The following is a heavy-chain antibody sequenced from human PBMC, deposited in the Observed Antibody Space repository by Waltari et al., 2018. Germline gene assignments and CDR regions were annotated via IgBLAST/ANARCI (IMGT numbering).Heavy chain of an antibody. J-gene: IGHJ6*02. CDR1: GFTFSSYA. Sequence: EVQLLESGGGLVQPGGSLRLSCAASGFTFSSYAMSWVRQAPGKGLEWVSVIYSGGSTYYADSVKGRFTISRDNSKNTLFLQMNSLRAEDTAVYYCASLLYSSGWYVSYYYYGMDVWGQGTTVTVSS. V-gene: IGHV3-23*03. D-gene: IGHD6-19*01. CDR2: IYSGGST. CDR3: ASLLYSSGWYVSYYYYGMDV.